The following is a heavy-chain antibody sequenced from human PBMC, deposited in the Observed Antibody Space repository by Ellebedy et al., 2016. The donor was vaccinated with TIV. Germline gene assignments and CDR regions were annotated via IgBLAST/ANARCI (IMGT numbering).Heavy chain of an antibody. J-gene: IGHJ4*02. CDR3: ARRLRLMYSSGSFDY. CDR2: IIPVLGIA. D-gene: IGHD6-19*01. Sequence: AASVKVSCKASGGTFSSYAISWVRQAPGQGLEWMGRIIPVLGIANYAQKFQGRVTITADKSTSTAYMELSSLRSEDTAVYYCARRLRLMYSSGSFDYWGQGTPVTVSS. V-gene: IGHV1-69*04. CDR1: GGTFSSYA.